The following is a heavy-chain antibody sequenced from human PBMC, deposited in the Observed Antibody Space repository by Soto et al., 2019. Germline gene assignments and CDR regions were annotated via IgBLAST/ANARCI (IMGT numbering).Heavy chain of an antibody. J-gene: IGHJ6*02. Sequence: VQLLEAGGGLVQPGGSLRLSCAASGFSFSSYAMSWALQAPGKGLEWVSVISNIGGTTFYADSVKGRFTISRDNFKNTVFLQMSSLRAEDTAVYDCAKYVAVAGTALYGMDVWGQGTTVTVSS. CDR1: GFSFSSYA. CDR2: ISNIGGTT. V-gene: IGHV3-23*01. D-gene: IGHD6-19*01. CDR3: AKYVAVAGTALYGMDV.